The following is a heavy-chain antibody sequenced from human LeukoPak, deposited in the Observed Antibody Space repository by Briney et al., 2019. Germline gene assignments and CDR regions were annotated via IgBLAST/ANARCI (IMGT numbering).Heavy chain of an antibody. V-gene: IGHV4-34*01. Sequence: SETLSLTCAVYVGSFSGYYWSWIRQPPGKGLEWIGEINHSGSTDYNPSLKSRVTISVDTSKNQFSLKLSSVTAADTAVYYCPRGPPRHYVWGGYRSYNWFDPWGQGTLVTVSS. CDR2: INHSGST. D-gene: IGHD3-16*02. J-gene: IGHJ5*02. CDR1: VGSFSGYY. CDR3: PRGPPRHYVWGGYRSYNWFDP.